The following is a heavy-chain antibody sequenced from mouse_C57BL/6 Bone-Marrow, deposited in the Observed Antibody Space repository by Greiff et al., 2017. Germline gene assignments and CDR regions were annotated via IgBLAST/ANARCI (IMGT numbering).Heavy chain of an antibody. CDR1: GFNFKDDY. Sequence: VQLQQSGAELVRPGASVKLSCTASGFNFKDDYMHWVKQRPEQGLEWIGWIEPENGDTEYASKFQGKATITADTYSNTAYLQLSSRTSEVTAVYYCTVNDGWYYYVWDTGTAVTVSS. CDR3: TVNDGWYYYV. V-gene: IGHV14-4*01. J-gene: IGHJ1*03. D-gene: IGHD2-12*01. CDR2: IEPENGDT.